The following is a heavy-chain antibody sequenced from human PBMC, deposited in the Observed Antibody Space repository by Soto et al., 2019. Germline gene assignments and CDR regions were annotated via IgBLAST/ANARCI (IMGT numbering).Heavy chain of an antibody. CDR1: GGSIYRSGYY. CDR2: IDYNGVT. V-gene: IGHV4-39*01. CDR3: GKVLVGATGHTDSDS. J-gene: IGHJ4*02. D-gene: IGHD2-15*01. Sequence: PSETLSLTCTVSGGSIYRSGYYWGWIRQPPGRGLEWIGNIDYNGVTYSNPSLKSRVTISRDXXXXXFSXKLTSVTAADTALYYCGKVLVGATGHTDSDSWGPGTLVTVSS.